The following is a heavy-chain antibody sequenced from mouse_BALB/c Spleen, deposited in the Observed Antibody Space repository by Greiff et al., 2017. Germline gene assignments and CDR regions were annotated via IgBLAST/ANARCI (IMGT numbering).Heavy chain of an antibody. Sequence: VQLQQSGAELMKPGASVKISCKATGYTFSSYWIEWVKQRPGHGLEWIGEILPGSGSTNYNEKFKGKATFTADTSSNTAYMQLSSLTSEDSAVYYCARGGGSSYAWFAYWGQGTLVTVSA. CDR1: GYTFSSYW. V-gene: IGHV1-9*01. CDR3: ARGGGSSYAWFAY. D-gene: IGHD1-1*01. CDR2: ILPGSGST. J-gene: IGHJ3*01.